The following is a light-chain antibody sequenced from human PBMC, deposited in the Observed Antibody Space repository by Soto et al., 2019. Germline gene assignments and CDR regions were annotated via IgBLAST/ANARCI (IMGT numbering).Light chain of an antibody. V-gene: IGKV1-39*01. CDR2: AAS. CDR3: QQSYSTLFT. CDR1: QSISSY. J-gene: IGKJ4*01. Sequence: DIQMTQSPSSLSASVGDRVTMTCRASQSISSYLNWYQQKPGNAPKLLIQAASSLQSGVPSRFSGSGSGTDVTLTISSLQPEDFATYYCQQSYSTLFTFGGGTKVEIK.